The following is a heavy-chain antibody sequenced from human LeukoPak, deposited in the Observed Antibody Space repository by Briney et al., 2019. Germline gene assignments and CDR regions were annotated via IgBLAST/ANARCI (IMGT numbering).Heavy chain of an antibody. J-gene: IGHJ6*02. CDR3: ARVATEVVPGIATYYYGMDV. CDR1: GYSISSGYY. Sequence: SETLSLTCTVSGYSISSGYYWGWIRQPPGKGLEWIGYIYYSGSTNYNPSLKSRVTISVDTSKNQFSLKLSSVAAADTAVYYCARVATEVVPGIATYYYGMDVWGQGTTVTVSS. D-gene: IGHD6-13*01. V-gene: IGHV4-61*01. CDR2: IYYSGST.